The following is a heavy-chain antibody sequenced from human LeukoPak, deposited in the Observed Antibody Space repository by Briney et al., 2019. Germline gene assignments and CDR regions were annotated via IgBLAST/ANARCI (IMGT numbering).Heavy chain of an antibody. J-gene: IGHJ3*02. V-gene: IGHV3-23*01. Sequence: PGGSLRLSCAASGFTFSSYAMSWVRQAPGKGLEWVSAISGSGGSTYYADSVKGRFTISRDNSKNTLYLQLNSLRAEDTALYYCVKRGYCTTASCTYAFDIWGQGTMVTVSS. CDR2: ISGSGGST. CDR1: GFTFSSYA. D-gene: IGHD2-2*01. CDR3: VKRGYCTTASCTYAFDI.